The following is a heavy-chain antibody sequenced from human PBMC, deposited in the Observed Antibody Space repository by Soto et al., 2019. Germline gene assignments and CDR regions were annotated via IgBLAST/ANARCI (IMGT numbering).Heavy chain of an antibody. V-gene: IGHV4-39*01. CDR1: GGSISSSSYY. Sequence: PSETLSLTCTVSGGSISSSSYYWGWIRQPPGKGLEWIGSIYYSGSTYYNPSLKSRVTISVDTSKNQFSLKLSSVTAADTAVYYCARQLSSYSSGYYYYGMDVWGQGTTVTVSS. CDR2: IYYSGST. J-gene: IGHJ6*02. CDR3: ARQLSSYSSGYYYYGMDV. D-gene: IGHD6-25*01.